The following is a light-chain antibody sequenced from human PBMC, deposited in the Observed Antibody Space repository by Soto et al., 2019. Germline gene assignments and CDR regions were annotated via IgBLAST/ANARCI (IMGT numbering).Light chain of an antibody. CDR3: QQGYTTPFT. CDR1: QSISNY. CDR2: AAS. V-gene: IGKV1-39*01. Sequence: DIQMTQSPSSLSASVGDRITISCRASQSISNYLSWYQNKPGKAPRLLIFAASILYNEYPSRVSGSGSGTDFNLTIRSLQPDDFATYYCQQGYTTPFTFGGGTKVDI. J-gene: IGKJ4*01.